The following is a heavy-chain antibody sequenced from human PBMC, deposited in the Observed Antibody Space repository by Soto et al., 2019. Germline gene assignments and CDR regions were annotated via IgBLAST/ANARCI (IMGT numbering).Heavy chain of an antibody. V-gene: IGHV1-69*13. D-gene: IGHD3-3*01. J-gene: IGHJ4*02. CDR1: GGTFSSYA. CDR3: ARGYSMSDFWSGYYSSAFDY. CDR2: IIPIFGTA. Sequence: SVKVSCKASGGTFSSYAISWVRQAPGQGLEWMGGIIPIFGTANYAQKFQGRVTITADESTSTAYMELSSLRSEDTAVYYCARGYSMSDFWSGYYSSAFDYWGQGTLVTSPQ.